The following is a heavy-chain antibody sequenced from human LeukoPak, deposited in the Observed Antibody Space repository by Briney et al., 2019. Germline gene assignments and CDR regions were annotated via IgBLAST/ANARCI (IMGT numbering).Heavy chain of an antibody. CDR1: GFSFSRYA. J-gene: IGHJ4*02. CDR3: ARGPIWGNYGWSYLDY. V-gene: IGHV3-30-3*01. D-gene: IGHD3-10*01. CDR2: ISYDGSNK. Sequence: GGSLRLSCAASGFSFSRYAMHWVRQAPGKGLEWVAAISYDGSNKIYADSVKGRFTMSRDNSKNTLYVETNSLRAEDTAVYYCARGPIWGNYGWSYLDYWGQGTPVTVSS.